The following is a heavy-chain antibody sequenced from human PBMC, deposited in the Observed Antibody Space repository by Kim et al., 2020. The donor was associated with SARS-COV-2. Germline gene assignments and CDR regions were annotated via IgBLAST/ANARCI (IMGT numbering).Heavy chain of an antibody. Sequence: NKRYSQKFHARVSITKNKSATTAYLELGGLKSEDTAVYYCAREAVAGSFDHWGQGTLVTVSS. J-gene: IGHJ4*02. CDR2: NK. D-gene: IGHD6-19*01. V-gene: IGHV1-3*01. CDR3: AREAVAGSFDH.